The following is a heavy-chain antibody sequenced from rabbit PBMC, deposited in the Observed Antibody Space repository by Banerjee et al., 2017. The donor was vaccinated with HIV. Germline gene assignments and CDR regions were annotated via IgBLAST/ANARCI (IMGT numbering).Heavy chain of an antibody. CDR2: IFAGSGST. J-gene: IGHJ4*01. Sequence: QEQLEESGGDLVKPEGSLTLTCTASGFSFSTYSMCWVRQAPGKGLEWIGCIFAGSGSTYNASWAKGRFTISKTSSTTVTLQMTSLTAADTATYFCARDTHYAGSGFYTGYYFDLWGQGTLVTVS. CDR3: ARDTHYAGSGFYTGYYFDL. V-gene: IGHV1S45*01. D-gene: IGHD8-1*01. CDR1: GFSFSTYS.